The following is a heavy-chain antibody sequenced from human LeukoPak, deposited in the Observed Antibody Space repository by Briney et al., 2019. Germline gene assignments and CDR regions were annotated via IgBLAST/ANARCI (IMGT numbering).Heavy chain of an antibody. CDR3: ARGGPAAMIDHYYYGMDV. D-gene: IGHD2-2*01. V-gene: IGHV1-2*02. J-gene: IGHJ6*02. Sequence: ASVKVSCKASGYTFTGYYMHWVRQAPGQGLEWMGWINPNSGGTNYAQKFQGRVTMTRGTSISTAYMELSRLRSDDTAVYYCARGGPAAMIDHYYYGMDVWGQGTTVTVSS. CDR1: GYTFTGYY. CDR2: INPNSGGT.